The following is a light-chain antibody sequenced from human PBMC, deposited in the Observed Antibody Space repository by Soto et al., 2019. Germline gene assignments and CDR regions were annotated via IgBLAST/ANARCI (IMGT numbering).Light chain of an antibody. Sequence: EIVLTQSPGTLSLSPGERATLSCRASQSVSSSYLAWYQQKPGQAPRLLIYGTSNRATGIPDRFSGSGFGTDFTLTISRLELEDFAVYYCQQYHISPFTFGGGTKVEIK. V-gene: IGKV3-20*01. CDR2: GTS. CDR1: QSVSSSY. J-gene: IGKJ4*01. CDR3: QQYHISPFT.